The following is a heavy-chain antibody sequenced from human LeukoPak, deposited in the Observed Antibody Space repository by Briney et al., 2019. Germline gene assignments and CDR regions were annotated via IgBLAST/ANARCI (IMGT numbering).Heavy chain of an antibody. CDR1: SGSISSSNW. D-gene: IGHD5-18*01. CDR2: IYHSGST. J-gene: IGHJ4*02. Sequence: SETLSLTCAVSSGSISSSNWWSWVRQPPGKGLEWIGEIYHSGSTNYNPSLKSRVTISVDKSKNQFSLKLSSVTAADTAVYYCARDTAMVPYYFDYWGQGTLVTVSS. CDR3: ARDTAMVPYYFDY. V-gene: IGHV4-4*02.